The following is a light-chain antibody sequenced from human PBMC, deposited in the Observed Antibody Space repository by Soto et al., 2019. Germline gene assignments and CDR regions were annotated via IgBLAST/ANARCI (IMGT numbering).Light chain of an antibody. V-gene: IGLV2-11*01. CDR3: CSYAVSYTFPYV. CDR1: SSDVGGYNY. J-gene: IGLJ1*01. CDR2: DVS. Sequence: QSVLTHPRSVSGSPGQSVTISCTGTSSDVGGYNYVSWYQQHPGKAPKLMIYDVSKRPSGVPDRFPGSKSGNTASLTISGLQAEDEADYYCCSYAVSYTFPYVFGTGTKVTVL.